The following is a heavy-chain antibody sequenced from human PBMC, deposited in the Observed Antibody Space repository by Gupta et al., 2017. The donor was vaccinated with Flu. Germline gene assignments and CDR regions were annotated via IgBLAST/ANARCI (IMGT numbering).Heavy chain of an antibody. CDR2: SSSGGTYR. Sequence: EVQLVESGGGLVKPGGSLRLSCAASGFTFKTYNMNWVRQAPGKGLEGVSSSSSGGTYRYYAHSVKGRFTISRDNARNSLYLQMNSLRAEDTAVYYCAREDFHATNWFDPGGHGTLVIVSS. V-gene: IGHV3-21*01. CDR3: AREDFHATNWFDP. J-gene: IGHJ5*02. D-gene: IGHD2-2*01. CDR1: GFTFKTYN.